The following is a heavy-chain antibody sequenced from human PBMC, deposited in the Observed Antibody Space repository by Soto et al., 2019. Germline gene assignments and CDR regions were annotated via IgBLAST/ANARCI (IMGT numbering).Heavy chain of an antibody. Sequence: EGQLVQSGGGLVQPGGSLRLSCTASGFAFDDYYMDWVRQVPGKGLEWIRRTRDKPNNYAAEYVASVKGRFTISRDASKDSMYLQMNTVKTEDTAVYYCARDTGGSYDYWGQGALVIVSS. J-gene: IGHJ4*02. CDR2: TRDKPNNYAA. CDR1: GFAFDDYY. CDR3: ARDTGGSYDY. D-gene: IGHD1-26*01. V-gene: IGHV3-72*01.